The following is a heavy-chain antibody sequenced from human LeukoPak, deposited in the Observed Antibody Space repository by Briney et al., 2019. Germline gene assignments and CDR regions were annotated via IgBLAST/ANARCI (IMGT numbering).Heavy chain of an antibody. J-gene: IGHJ3*02. CDR1: GFTFSSYD. CDR2: ISHDGSNK. CDR3: ATQLYTDYSLWAFDI. V-gene: IGHV3-30*03. Sequence: GGSLRLSCAASGFTFSSYDMHWVRQAPGKGLEWVAVISHDGSNKYYADPVKGRFTISRDNSKNTLYLQMDTLRAEDTAVYYCATQLYTDYSLWAFDIWGQGTMVTVSS. D-gene: IGHD5-12*01.